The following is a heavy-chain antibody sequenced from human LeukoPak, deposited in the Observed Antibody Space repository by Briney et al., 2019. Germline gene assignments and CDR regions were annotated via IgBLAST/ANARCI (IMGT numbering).Heavy chain of an antibody. CDR3: AKDKGYGDYLRYFDY. V-gene: IGHV3-43*01. J-gene: IGHJ4*02. CDR2: ISWDGGST. D-gene: IGHD4-17*01. CDR1: GFTFDDYT. Sequence: GGSLRLSCAAFGFTFDDYTMHWVRQAPGKGLEWVSLISWDGGSTYYADSVKGRFTISRDNSKNTLYLQMNSLRAEDTAVYYCAKDKGYGDYLRYFDYWGQGTLVTVSS.